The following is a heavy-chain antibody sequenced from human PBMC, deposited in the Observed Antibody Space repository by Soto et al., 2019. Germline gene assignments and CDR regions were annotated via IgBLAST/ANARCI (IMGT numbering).Heavy chain of an antibody. Sequence: ASVKVSCKASGYTFTGYYMHWVRQAPGQGLEWMGWINPNSGGTNYAQKFQGRVTMTRDTSISTAYMELSRLRSDDTAVYYCANQHPAKRKRYGLRTSYYYGMDVWGQGTTVTVSS. CDR3: ANQHPAKRKRYGLRTSYYYGMDV. CDR1: GYTFTGYY. D-gene: IGHD3-10*01. J-gene: IGHJ6*02. V-gene: IGHV1-2*02. CDR2: INPNSGGT.